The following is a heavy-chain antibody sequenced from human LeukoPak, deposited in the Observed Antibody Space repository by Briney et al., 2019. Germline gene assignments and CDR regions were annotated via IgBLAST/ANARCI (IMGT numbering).Heavy chain of an antibody. D-gene: IGHD1-26*01. CDR3: ARTFMGATVFRDAFDI. CDR1: GFTFSYYT. Sequence: GGSLRLSYAASGFTFSYYTMNWVRQVPGKGLEWVASISTSSSSINYADSLKGRFTISRDNAKNSLFLQMNSLRAEDTAVYYYARTFMGATVFRDAFDIWGRGTMVTVSS. CDR2: ISTSSSSI. J-gene: IGHJ3*02. V-gene: IGHV3-21*01.